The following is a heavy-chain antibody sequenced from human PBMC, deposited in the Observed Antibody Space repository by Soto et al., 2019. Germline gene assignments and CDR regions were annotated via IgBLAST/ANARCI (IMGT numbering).Heavy chain of an antibody. J-gene: IGHJ5*02. CDR2: ISYDGSNK. V-gene: IGHV3-30*18. CDR3: AKDPSSSMIGWFDP. CDR1: GFTFSSYG. Sequence: QVQLVESGGGVVQPGRSLRLSCAASGFTFSSYGMHWVRQAPGKGLEWVAVISYDGSNKYYADSVKGRFTISRDNSKNTLYLQMNSLRAEDTAVYYCAKDPSSSMIGWFDPWGQGTLVTVSS. D-gene: IGHD3-22*01.